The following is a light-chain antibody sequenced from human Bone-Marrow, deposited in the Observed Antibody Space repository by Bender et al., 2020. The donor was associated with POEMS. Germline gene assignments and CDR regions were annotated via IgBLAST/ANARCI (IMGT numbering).Light chain of an antibody. CDR2: QDT. Sequence: SYELTQPPSVSVSPGQTASITCSGDDLGDKYICWYQQRPGQSPVLVIYQDTKRPSGIPERFSGSSSGNTATLTISETQAMDEADYYCQAWDSITVTFGGGTKLTVL. V-gene: IGLV3-1*01. CDR3: QAWDSITVT. CDR1: DLGDKY. J-gene: IGLJ2*01.